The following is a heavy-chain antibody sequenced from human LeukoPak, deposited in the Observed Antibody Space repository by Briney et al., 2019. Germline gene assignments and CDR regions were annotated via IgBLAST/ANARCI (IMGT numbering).Heavy chain of an antibody. D-gene: IGHD3-3*01. V-gene: IGHV3-23*01. J-gene: IGHJ4*02. CDR3: AKDRDYDFWSGYYY. Sequence: GGSLRLSCAASGFTFSSYAMSWVRQAPGKGLEWVSAITGSGGSTYYADSVKGRFAISRDNSKNTPYLQLSSLRAEDTAVYYCAKDRDYDFWSGYYYWGQGTLVTVPS. CDR1: GFTFSSYA. CDR2: ITGSGGST.